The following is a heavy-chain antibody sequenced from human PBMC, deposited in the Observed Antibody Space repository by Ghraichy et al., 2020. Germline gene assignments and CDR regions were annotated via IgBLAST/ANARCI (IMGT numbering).Heavy chain of an antibody. CDR2: IYYSGST. Sequence: SETLSLTCTVSGGSISSSSYYWGWIRQPPGKGLEWIGSIYYSGSTYYNPSLKSRVTISVDTSKNQFSLKLSSVTAADTAVYYCARHTGIAAAGTSYWGQGTLVTVSS. D-gene: IGHD6-13*01. CDR3: ARHTGIAAAGTSY. J-gene: IGHJ4*02. V-gene: IGHV4-39*01. CDR1: GGSISSSSYY.